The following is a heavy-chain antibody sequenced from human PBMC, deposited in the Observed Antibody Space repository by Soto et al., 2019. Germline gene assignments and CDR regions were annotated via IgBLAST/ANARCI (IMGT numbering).Heavy chain of an antibody. V-gene: IGHV4-30-4*01. CDR3: ARSPEGYCSSTSCYEFDL. Sequence: QVQLQESGPGLVKPSQTLSLTCTVSGGSISSGDYYWSWIRQPPGKGLEWIGYIYSSGSTYYNPSLKSRVTISVDTSKNQFSLKLSSVTAADTAVYYCARSPEGYCSSTSCYEFDLWGRGTLVTVSS. CDR1: GGSISSGDYY. J-gene: IGHJ2*01. D-gene: IGHD2-2*01. CDR2: IYSSGST.